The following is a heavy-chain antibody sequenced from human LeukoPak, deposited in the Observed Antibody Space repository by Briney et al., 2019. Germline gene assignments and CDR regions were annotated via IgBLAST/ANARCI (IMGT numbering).Heavy chain of an antibody. CDR1: GFTFDDYA. CDR3: AKDKDYYDSATFDY. J-gene: IGHJ4*02. V-gene: IGHV3-9*01. D-gene: IGHD3-22*01. CDR2: ISWNSGSL. Sequence: GGSLRLSCAASGFTFDDYAMHWVRQAPGKGLEWVSGISWNSGSLGYADSVKGRFTISRDNAKNSLYLQMNSLRAEDTALYYCAKDKDYYDSATFDYWGQGTLVTVSS.